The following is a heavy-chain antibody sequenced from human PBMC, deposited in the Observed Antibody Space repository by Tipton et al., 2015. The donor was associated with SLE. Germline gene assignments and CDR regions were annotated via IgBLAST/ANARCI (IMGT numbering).Heavy chain of an antibody. V-gene: IGHV4-30-2*01. D-gene: IGHD6-6*01. J-gene: IGHJ5*02. CDR2: IYHSGST. CDR1: GGSISSGGYS. CDR3: ATRSLAARSRWFDP. Sequence: TLSLTCAVSGGSISSGGYSWSWIRQPPGEGLEWIGYIYHSGSTYYNPSLKSRVTISVDRSKNQFSLKLSSVTAADMAVYYCATRSLAARSRWFDPWGQGTLVTVSS.